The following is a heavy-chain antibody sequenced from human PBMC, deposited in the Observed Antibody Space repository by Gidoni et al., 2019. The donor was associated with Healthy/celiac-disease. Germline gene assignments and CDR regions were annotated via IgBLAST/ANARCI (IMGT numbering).Heavy chain of an antibody. CDR2: IYYSGST. Sequence: QVQLQESGPGLVKPSQTLSLTCTVSGGSISRGGYYWSWIRQHPGKGLEWIWYIYYSGSTYYNPSLKSRVTISVDTSKNQFSLKLSSVTAADTAVYYCARGSEWGYQPPDYWGQGTLVTVSS. V-gene: IGHV4-31*03. D-gene: IGHD2-2*01. CDR3: ARGSEWGYQPPDY. J-gene: IGHJ4*02. CDR1: GGSISRGGYY.